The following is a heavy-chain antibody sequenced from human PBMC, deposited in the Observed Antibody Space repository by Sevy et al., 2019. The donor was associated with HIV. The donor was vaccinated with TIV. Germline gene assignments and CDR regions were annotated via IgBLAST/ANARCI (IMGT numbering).Heavy chain of an antibody. CDR3: VREMISMVPGVPDAFDI. D-gene: IGHD3-10*01. Sequence: GGSLRLSCAASGFTFGNYWMHWVRQAPGKGLVWISRINNDGSNRNYADSVKGRFTTSRDNAKNTLYLQMSSLRAEDTAMYHFVREMISMVPGVPDAFDIWGQGTMVTVSS. CDR1: GFTFGNYW. CDR2: INNDGSNR. V-gene: IGHV3-74*01. J-gene: IGHJ3*02.